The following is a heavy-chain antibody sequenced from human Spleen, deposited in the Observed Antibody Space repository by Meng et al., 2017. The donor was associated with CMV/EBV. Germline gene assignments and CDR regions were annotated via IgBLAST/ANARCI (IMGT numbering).Heavy chain of an antibody. CDR2: INPNSGGT. D-gene: IGHD2-21*01. Sequence: SGYTFTGYYMHWVRQAPGQGLEWMGWINPNSGGTNYAQKFQGRVTMTRDTSISTAYMELSRLRSDDTAVYYCAREWERCGGDCPQDYWGQGTLVTVSS. V-gene: IGHV1-2*02. CDR1: GYTFTGYY. J-gene: IGHJ4*02. CDR3: AREWERCGGDCPQDY.